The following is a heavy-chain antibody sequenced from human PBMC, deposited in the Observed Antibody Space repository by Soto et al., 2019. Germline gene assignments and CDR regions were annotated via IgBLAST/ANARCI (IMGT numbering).Heavy chain of an antibody. Sequence: ASVKVSCKASGYTFTSYGISWVRQAPGQGLEWMGWISAYNGNTNYAQKLQGRVTMTTDTPTSTAYMELRSLRSDDTAVYYCARDTWYYYDSSGYYSPNFDYWGQGTLVTVSS. CDR1: GYTFTSYG. CDR2: ISAYNGNT. D-gene: IGHD3-22*01. J-gene: IGHJ4*02. CDR3: ARDTWYYYDSSGYYSPNFDY. V-gene: IGHV1-18*01.